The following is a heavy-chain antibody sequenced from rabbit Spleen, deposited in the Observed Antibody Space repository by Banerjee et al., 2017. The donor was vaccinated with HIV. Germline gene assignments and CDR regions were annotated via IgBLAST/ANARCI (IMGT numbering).Heavy chain of an antibody. Sequence: QSLEESGGDLVKPGASLTLTCTASGFSFSSSYYICWVRQAPGKGPEWIACIYNGDGSTYYASWVNGRLTISSDNAQSTVDLKMTSLTAADTATYFCARAIVPWLGLTRLDLWGQGTLVTVS. D-gene: IGHD4-1*01. CDR2: IYNGDGST. CDR3: ARAIVPWLGLTRLDL. V-gene: IGHV1S40*01. CDR1: GFSFSSSYY. J-gene: IGHJ3*01.